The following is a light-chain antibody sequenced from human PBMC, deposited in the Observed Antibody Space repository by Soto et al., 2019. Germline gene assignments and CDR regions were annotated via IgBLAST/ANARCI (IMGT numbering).Light chain of an antibody. V-gene: IGKV1-39*01. CDR3: QQSYSISYT. Sequence: IHMTPSPSSLSASVGDRVTITCRASQRITTYLNWYQQKPGKAPKLLISTAATLQGGVPSRFSGNGSGTYFNLSITTRQPEDFVTYFCQQSYSISYTFGQGTKLEIK. J-gene: IGKJ2*01. CDR2: TAA. CDR1: QRITTY.